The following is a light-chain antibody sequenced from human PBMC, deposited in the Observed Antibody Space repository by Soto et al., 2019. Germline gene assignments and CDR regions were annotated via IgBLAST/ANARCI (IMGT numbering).Light chain of an antibody. CDR2: PAS. V-gene: IGKV1-9*01. CDR3: QQLRTYPYT. J-gene: IGKJ2*01. Sequence: QDISTYLAWFQQKPGKAPQLLVYPASTLQGGVPSRFSGRGSGTEFSLTISSLQPEDFATYYCQQLRTYPYTFGQGTKVDIK. CDR1: QDISTY.